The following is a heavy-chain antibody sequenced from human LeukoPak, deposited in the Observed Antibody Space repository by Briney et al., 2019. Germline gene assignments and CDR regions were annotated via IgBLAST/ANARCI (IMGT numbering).Heavy chain of an antibody. CDR2: IYYSGST. J-gene: IGHJ4*02. D-gene: IGHD5-24*01. Sequence: SETLSLTCTVSGGSISSSSYYWGWIRQPPGKGLEWIGSIYYSGSTYYNPSLKSRVAISVDTSKNQFSLKLSSVTAADTAVYYGARHRDGYNSGIDYWGQGTLVTVSS. V-gene: IGHV4-39*01. CDR1: GGSISSSSYY. CDR3: ARHRDGYNSGIDY.